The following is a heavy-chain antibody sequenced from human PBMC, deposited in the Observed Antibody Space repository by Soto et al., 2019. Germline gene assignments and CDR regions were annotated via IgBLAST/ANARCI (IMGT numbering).Heavy chain of an antibody. CDR2: IIPIFGTA. D-gene: IGHD3-22*01. CDR3: ARDKGYYDSSAHAYYFDY. Sequence: QVQLVQSGAEVKKPGSSVKVSCKASGGTFSSYAISWVRQAPGQGLEWMGGIIPIFGTANYAQKFQGRVTVTADKSTVTAYMELSSLRSDDTAVYYCARDKGYYDSSAHAYYFDYWGQGTLVTVSS. J-gene: IGHJ4*02. CDR1: GGTFSSYA. V-gene: IGHV1-69*06.